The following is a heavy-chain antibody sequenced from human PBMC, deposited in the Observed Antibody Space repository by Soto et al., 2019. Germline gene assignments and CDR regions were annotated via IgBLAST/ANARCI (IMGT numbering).Heavy chain of an antibody. CDR3: ARALSSAAGLYFDF. D-gene: IGHD6-13*01. J-gene: IGHJ4*02. CDR2: IHTTDGT. CDR1: GGSISSYY. Sequence: TSETLSLTCTVSGGSISSYYWSWIRQPAGKGMEWIGRIHTTDGTNYNPSLKSRVTMSIDTSNNQSSLKLSSLTAADTAVYYCARALSSAAGLYFDFWGQGTLVTVSS. V-gene: IGHV4-4*07.